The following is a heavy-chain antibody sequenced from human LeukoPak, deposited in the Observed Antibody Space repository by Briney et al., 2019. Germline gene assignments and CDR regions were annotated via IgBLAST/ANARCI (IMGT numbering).Heavy chain of an antibody. CDR3: ARHVVMATRRYLDY. D-gene: IGHD3-16*01. CDR1: GYSFTSYW. V-gene: IGHV5-51*01. CDR2: IYPGDSDT. J-gene: IGHJ4*02. Sequence: GESLKISCKGSGYSFTSYWIGWVRQMPGKGLEWMGIIYPGDSDTRYSPSFQGQVTISADKSINTAYLQWSSLKASDTALYYCARHVVMATRRYLDYWGQGTLVTVSS.